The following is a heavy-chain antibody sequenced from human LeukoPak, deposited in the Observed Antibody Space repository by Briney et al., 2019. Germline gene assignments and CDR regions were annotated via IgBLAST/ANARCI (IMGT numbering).Heavy chain of an antibody. J-gene: IGHJ4*02. Sequence: GGSLRLSCAASGYTFSRSAMTWVRQTPEKGLGLFRIISYSDKTYEAAVMRGRFTTSKENSKNMLYLQMNSLRAEDTAVYYSVKRRILKAGLDFWGQGTLVTVSS. CDR3: VKRRILKAGLDF. D-gene: IGHD6-13*01. CDR2: ISYSDKT. V-gene: IGHV3-23*01. CDR1: GYTFSRSA.